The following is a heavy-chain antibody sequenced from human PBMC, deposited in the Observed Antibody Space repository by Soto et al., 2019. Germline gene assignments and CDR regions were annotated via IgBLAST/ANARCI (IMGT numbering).Heavy chain of an antibody. Sequence: ASETLSLTCTVSGGSISSSSYYWGWIRQPPGKGLEWIGSIYYSGSTYYNPSLKSRVTISVDTSKNQFSLKLSSVTAADTAVYYCARLRGDGYNWDYWGQGTLVTVSS. CDR2: IYYSGST. D-gene: IGHD5-12*01. J-gene: IGHJ4*02. V-gene: IGHV4-39*01. CDR1: GGSISSSSYY. CDR3: ARLRGDGYNWDY.